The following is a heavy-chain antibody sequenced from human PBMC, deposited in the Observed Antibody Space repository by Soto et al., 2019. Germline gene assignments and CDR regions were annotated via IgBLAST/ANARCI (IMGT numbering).Heavy chain of an antibody. V-gene: IGHV3-23*01. CDR1: RFTFGGYA. CDR2: ITGNAANT. D-gene: IGHD2-21*02. Sequence: GGSLRLSCSASRFTFGGYAMSWVRQAPGKGLEWVSSITGNAANTVYADSVKGRFTISRDNSKNALYLQLNSLRAEDTAVYFCAKAARDCGGDCYSSYFDSWGQGALVTVSS. J-gene: IGHJ4*02. CDR3: AKAARDCGGDCYSSYFDS.